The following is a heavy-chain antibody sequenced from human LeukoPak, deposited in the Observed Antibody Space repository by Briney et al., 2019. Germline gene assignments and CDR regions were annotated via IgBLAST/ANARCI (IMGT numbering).Heavy chain of an antibody. CDR1: GASISTYY. D-gene: IGHD1-26*01. Sequence: SETLSLTCAVSGASISTYYWSWIRQPPGKGLEWIGYIYYSGSTNYNPSLKSRVSISVDTSKNQFSLKLSSLTAADTAVYYCAIHQRGANWFDPWGQRTLVTVSS. CDR2: IYYSGST. V-gene: IGHV4-59*08. J-gene: IGHJ5*02. CDR3: AIHQRGANWFDP.